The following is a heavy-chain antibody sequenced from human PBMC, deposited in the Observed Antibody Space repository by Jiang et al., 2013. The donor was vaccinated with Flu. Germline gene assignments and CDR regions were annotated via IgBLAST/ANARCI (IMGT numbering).Heavy chain of an antibody. CDR3: ARGDYVWGSYRPSYLFDY. CDR1: GGSFSGYY. V-gene: IGHV4-34*01. Sequence: LLKPSETLSLTCAVYGGSFSGYYWSWIRQPPGKGLEWIGEINHSGSTNYNPSLKSRVTISVDTSKNQFSLKLSSVTAADTAVYYCARGDYVWGSYRPSYLFDYWGQGTLVTVSS. CDR2: INHSGST. J-gene: IGHJ4*02. D-gene: IGHD3-16*02.